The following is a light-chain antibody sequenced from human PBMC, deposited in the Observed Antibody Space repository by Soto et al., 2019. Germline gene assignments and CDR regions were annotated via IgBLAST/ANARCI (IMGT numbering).Light chain of an antibody. CDR1: LGIGNY. Sequence: DIQMTQSPSSVSASVGDRVTITCRASLGIGNYLAWYQHKPGKAPNLLYTASRLQSRIPSRFGGNGSGTDFTLTISSLQSEDSATYYCQQYNSFPLTFGGGTKVEIK. V-gene: IGKV1-12*01. CDR3: QQYNSFPLT. CDR2: TAS. J-gene: IGKJ4*01.